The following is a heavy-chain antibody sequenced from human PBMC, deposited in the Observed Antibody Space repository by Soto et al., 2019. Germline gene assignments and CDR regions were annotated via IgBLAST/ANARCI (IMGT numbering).Heavy chain of an antibody. CDR1: GFSVSNSY. CDR3: ARLTDSAYNRHLDY. CDR2: INPTSGHI. V-gene: IGHV3-11*06. D-gene: IGHD1-1*01. J-gene: IGHJ4*02. Sequence: VGSLRLSCVVSGFSVSNSYMTWGRQAPGKGLEWVSYINPTSGHINYADSVKGRFTISRDNARNSLYLQMNSLTADDTAMYYCARLTDSAYNRHLDYWGKGPLVTVSS.